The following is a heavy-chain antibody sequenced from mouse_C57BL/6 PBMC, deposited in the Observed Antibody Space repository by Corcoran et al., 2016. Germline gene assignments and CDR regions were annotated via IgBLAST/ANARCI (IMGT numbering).Heavy chain of an antibody. V-gene: IGHV1-26*01. J-gene: IGHJ4*01. CDR2: INPNNGGT. Sequence: EVQLQQSGPELVKPGASVKISCKASGYTFTDYYMNWVKQSHGKSLEWIGDINPNNGGTSYNQKFKGKATLTVDKPSSTAYMELRSLTSEDSAVYYCARRGVLLLYAMDYWGQGTSVTVSS. CDR1: GYTFTDYY. CDR3: ARRGVLLLYAMDY. D-gene: IGHD1-1*01.